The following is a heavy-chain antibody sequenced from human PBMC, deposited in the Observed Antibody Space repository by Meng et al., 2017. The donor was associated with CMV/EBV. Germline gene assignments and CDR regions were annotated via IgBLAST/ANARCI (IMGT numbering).Heavy chain of an antibody. CDR1: GYTFTSYY. CDR3: ARVGCSSTSCYKKNYGMDV. V-gene: IGHV1-46*01. Sequence: ASVKVSCKASGYTFTSYYMHWVRQAPGQGLEWMGLINPSGGSTSYAQKFQGRVTMTRDTSTSTVYMELSSLRSEDTAVYYCARVGCSSTSCYKKNYGMDVWGQGTTVTVSS. J-gene: IGHJ6*02. D-gene: IGHD2-2*02. CDR2: INPSGGST.